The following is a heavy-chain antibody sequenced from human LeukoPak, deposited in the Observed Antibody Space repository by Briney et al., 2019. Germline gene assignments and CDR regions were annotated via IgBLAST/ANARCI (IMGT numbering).Heavy chain of an antibody. Sequence: PGGSLRLSCAASGFTFSGSAMHWVRQASGKGLEWVGRIRSKANSYATAYAASVKGRFTISRDDSKNTAYLQMNSLKTEDTAVYYCTRPIVEGYCSSTSWPNYYYYYMDVWGKGTTVTVSS. CDR1: GFTFSGSA. J-gene: IGHJ6*03. CDR2: IRSKANSYAT. D-gene: IGHD2-2*01. CDR3: TRPIVEGYCSSTSWPNYYYYYMDV. V-gene: IGHV3-73*01.